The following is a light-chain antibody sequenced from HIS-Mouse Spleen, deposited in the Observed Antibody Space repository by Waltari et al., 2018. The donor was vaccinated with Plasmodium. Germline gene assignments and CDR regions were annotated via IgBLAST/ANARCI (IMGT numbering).Light chain of an antibody. V-gene: IGLV3-1*01. J-gene: IGLJ2*01. CDR1: KLGDKY. CDR2: QDS. Sequence: SYELTQPPSVSVSPGQTASITCSGDKLGDKYACWYSQKPGQSPVLVIHQDSKRPSGIPERVSGSNSGNTATLTISGTQAMDEADYYCQAWDSSTVVFGGGTKLTVL. CDR3: QAWDSSTVV.